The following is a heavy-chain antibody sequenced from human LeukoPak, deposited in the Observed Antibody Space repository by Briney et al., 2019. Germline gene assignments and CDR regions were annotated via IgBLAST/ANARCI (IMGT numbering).Heavy chain of an antibody. V-gene: IGHV3-23*01. CDR3: ARLYDDCTRSTCLWYFDY. CDR1: GFTFSNFA. J-gene: IGHJ4*02. CDR2: ISGSGTSI. Sequence: GGSLRLSCAASGFTFSNFAVVWVRQAPGKGLEWVCAISGSGTSIYYADSVRGRFTISRDNAKNSLILQMNSLRAEDTAVYYCARLYDDCTRSTCLWYFDYWGQGTLVTVPS. D-gene: IGHD2/OR15-2a*01.